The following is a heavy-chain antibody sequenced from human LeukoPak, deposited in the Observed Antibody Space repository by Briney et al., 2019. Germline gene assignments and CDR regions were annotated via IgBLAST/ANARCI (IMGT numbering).Heavy chain of an antibody. J-gene: IGHJ3*02. CDR1: AYPISSGHY. Sequence: PETLSLTCAVSAYPISSGHYWGWIRQPPGKGLEWIGSMYHSGSTYFNPSLKSRVTISVDTPKNQFSLTLSSVTAADTAVYFCARVSGSGTALDAFDIWGQGTMVIVSS. CDR3: ARVSGSGTALDAFDI. CDR2: MYHSGST. V-gene: IGHV4-38-2*01. D-gene: IGHD1-1*01.